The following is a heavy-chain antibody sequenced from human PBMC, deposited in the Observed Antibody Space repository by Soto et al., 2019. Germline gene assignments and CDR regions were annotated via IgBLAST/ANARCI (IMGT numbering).Heavy chain of an antibody. J-gene: IGHJ3*02. CDR3: ARDIWCGGDCFSGAFDI. CDR2: INSDGSST. D-gene: IGHD2-21*02. V-gene: IGHV3-74*01. CDR1: GFTFSSYW. Sequence: GGSLRLSCAASGFTFSSYWMHWVRQAPGKGLVWVSRINSDGSSTSYADSVKGRFTISRDNAKNTLYLQMNSLRAEDTAVYYCARDIWCGGDCFSGAFDIWGQGTMVTVSS.